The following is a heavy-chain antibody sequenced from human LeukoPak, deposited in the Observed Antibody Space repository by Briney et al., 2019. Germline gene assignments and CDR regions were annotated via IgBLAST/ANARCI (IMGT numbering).Heavy chain of an antibody. Sequence: PSETLSLTCAVYGGSFSGYYWSWIRQPPGKGLEWIGEINHSGSTNYNPSLKSRVTISVDTSKNQFSLKLSSVTAADTAVYYCARGFMRYSSSWYSEYFQHWGQGTLVTVSS. CDR3: ARGFMRYSSSWYSEYFQH. CDR1: GGSFSGYY. V-gene: IGHV4-34*01. CDR2: INHSGST. J-gene: IGHJ1*01. D-gene: IGHD6-13*01.